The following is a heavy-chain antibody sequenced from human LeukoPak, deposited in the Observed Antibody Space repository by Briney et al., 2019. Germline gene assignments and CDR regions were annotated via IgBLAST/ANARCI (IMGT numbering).Heavy chain of an antibody. CDR3: ARVFVLRFLEWTRNFDPYFDY. CDR2: INPNSGGT. CDR1: GHTFTGYY. Sequence: ASVKVSCKASGHTFTGYYMHWVRQAPGQGLEWMGWINPNSGGTNYAQKFQGRVTMTRDTSISTAYMELSRLRSDDTAVYYCARVFVLRFLEWTRNFDPYFDYWGQGTLVTVSS. J-gene: IGHJ4*02. D-gene: IGHD3-3*01. V-gene: IGHV1-2*02.